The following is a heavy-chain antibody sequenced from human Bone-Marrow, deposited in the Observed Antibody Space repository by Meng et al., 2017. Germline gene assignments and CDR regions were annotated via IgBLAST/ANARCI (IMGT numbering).Heavy chain of an antibody. D-gene: IGHD6-19*01. CDR1: GGPARSSNW. CDR3: ARARGIAVAEPWDY. V-gene: IGHV4-4*02. CDR2: IYHSGST. J-gene: IGHJ4*02. Sequence: QGSGPGLGKPSGTLSPPVSVSGGPARSSNWWSWVRQPPGKGLEWIGEIYHSGSTNYNPFLKSRVTISVDKSKNQFSLKLSSVTAADTAVYYCARARGIAVAEPWDYWGQGTLVTVSS.